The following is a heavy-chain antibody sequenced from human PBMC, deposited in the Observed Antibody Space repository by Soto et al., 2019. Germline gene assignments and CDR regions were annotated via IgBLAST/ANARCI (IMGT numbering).Heavy chain of an antibody. J-gene: IGHJ4*02. V-gene: IGHV3-33*01. CDR1: GFTFSSYG. Sequence: GGSLRLSCAASGFTFSSYGMHWVRQAPGKGLEWVAVIWYDGSNKYYADSVKGRFTISRDNSKNTLYLQMNSLRAEDTAVYYCHTVTPQGGFDYWGQGTLVTVSS. CDR2: IWYDGSNK. D-gene: IGHD4-17*01. CDR3: HTVTPQGGFDY.